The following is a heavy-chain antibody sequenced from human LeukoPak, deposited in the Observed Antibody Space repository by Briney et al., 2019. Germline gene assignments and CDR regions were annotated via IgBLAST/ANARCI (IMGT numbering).Heavy chain of an antibody. CDR2: IYTGGTT. V-gene: IGHV3-66*01. Sequence: PGGSLRLSCAASGFTVTSNHMNWVRQAPGKGLEWVSIIYTGGTTHYADSLKDRFTISRDDSKNTLYLQMNSLRAEDTAVYYYVKGDGDYHRRVYGMDVWGQGTTVTVSS. D-gene: IGHD4-17*01. CDR1: GFTVTSNH. J-gene: IGHJ6*02. CDR3: VKGDGDYHRRVYGMDV.